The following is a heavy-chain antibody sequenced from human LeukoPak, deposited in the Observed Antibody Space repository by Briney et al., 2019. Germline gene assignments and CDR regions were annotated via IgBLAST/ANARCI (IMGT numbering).Heavy chain of an antibody. Sequence: SETLSLTCTVSGGSISSSSYYWGWIRQPPGKGLEWIGSIYYSGSTNYNPSLKSRVTISVDTSKNQFSLKLSSVTAADTAVYYCARVRRGGAAAGPLSYYYYMDVWGKGTTVTVSS. V-gene: IGHV4-39*07. CDR3: ARVRRGGAAAGPLSYYYYMDV. J-gene: IGHJ6*03. CDR1: GGSISSSSYY. D-gene: IGHD6-13*01. CDR2: IYYSGST.